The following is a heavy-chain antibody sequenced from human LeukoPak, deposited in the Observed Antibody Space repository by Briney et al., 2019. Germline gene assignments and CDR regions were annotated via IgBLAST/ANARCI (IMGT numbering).Heavy chain of an antibody. D-gene: IGHD3-10*01. V-gene: IGHV3-7*03. CDR2: IKPDGSEK. J-gene: IGHJ6*04. CDR1: GFTFSSFW. CDR3: ARDAPQYGSGSYYNWDYYYYGMDV. Sequence: GSLRLSCAASGFTFSSFWISWVRQAPGKGLEWVANIKPDGSEKYYVDSVKGRFTISRDNAKNSLYLQMNSLRAEDTAVYYCARDAPQYGSGSYYNWDYYYYGMDVWGKGTTVTVSS.